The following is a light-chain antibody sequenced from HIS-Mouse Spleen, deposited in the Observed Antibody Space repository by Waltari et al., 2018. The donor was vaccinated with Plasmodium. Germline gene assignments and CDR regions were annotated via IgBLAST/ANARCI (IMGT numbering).Light chain of an antibody. J-gene: IGLJ2*01. CDR3: GTWDSSLSAGVV. CDR1: SSDVGGYNY. Sequence: QSALTQPASVSGSPGQSITISCTGTSSDVGGYNYVSWYQQHPGKAPKLMLYDVSNRPSGVSNRLSGSKSGTSATLGITGLQTGDEADYYCGTWDSSLSAGVVFGGGTKLTVL. CDR2: DVS. V-gene: IGLV2-14*03.